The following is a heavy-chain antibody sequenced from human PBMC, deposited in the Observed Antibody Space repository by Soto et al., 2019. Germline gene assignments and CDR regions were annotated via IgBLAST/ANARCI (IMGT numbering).Heavy chain of an antibody. D-gene: IGHD4-17*01. V-gene: IGHV4-34*01. CDR1: GGSFSGYY. J-gene: IGHJ3*02. Sequence: PSETLSPTYAVTGGSFSGYYWTWIRQPPGTGLEWIGEINHSGSTNYNPSLKSRVTISVDTSKNQFSLKLSSVTAADTAVYYCGRGDYANAFDIWGQGTMVT. CDR3: GRGDYANAFDI. CDR2: INHSGST.